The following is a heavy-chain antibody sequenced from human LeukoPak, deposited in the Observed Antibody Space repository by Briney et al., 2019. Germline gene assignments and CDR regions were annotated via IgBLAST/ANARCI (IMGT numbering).Heavy chain of an antibody. D-gene: IGHD6-13*01. CDR3: ARGKGSWYYFDY. Sequence: PSETLSLTCAVYSESFIGYYWSWIRQPAGKGLEWIGRIYTSGSTNYNPSLKSRVTMSVDTSKNQFSLKLSSVTAADTAVYYCARGKGSWYYFDYWGQGTLVTVSS. J-gene: IGHJ4*02. CDR2: IYTSGST. V-gene: IGHV4-59*10. CDR1: SESFIGYY.